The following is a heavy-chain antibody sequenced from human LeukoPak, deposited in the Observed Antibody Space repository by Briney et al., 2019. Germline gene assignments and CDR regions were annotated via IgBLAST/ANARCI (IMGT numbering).Heavy chain of an antibody. V-gene: IGHV4-59*01. CDR2: IYYSGST. J-gene: IGHJ4*02. CDR3: ARAPRQTTVTYFDY. D-gene: IGHD4-17*01. CDR1: GGSISSYY. Sequence: PSETLSLTCTVSGGSISSYYWSWIRQPPGKGLEWIGYIYYSGSTNYNPSLKSRVTISVDTSKNQFSLKLSSVTAADTAVYYCARAPRQTTVTYFDYWGQGTLVTVSS.